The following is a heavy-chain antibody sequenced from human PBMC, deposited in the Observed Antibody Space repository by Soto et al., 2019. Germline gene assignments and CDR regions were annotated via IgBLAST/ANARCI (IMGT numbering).Heavy chain of an antibody. D-gene: IGHD3-10*01. CDR3: ARSGSGSYYPHNWLDP. J-gene: IGHJ5*02. CDR2: ISSSSSYI. Sequence: GGSLRLSCAASGFTFSSYSMNWVRQAPGKGLEWVSSISSSSSYIYYADSVKGRFTISRDNAKNSLYLQMNSLRAEDTAVYYCARSGSGSYYPHNWLDPWGQGTLVTVSS. CDR1: GFTFSSYS. V-gene: IGHV3-21*01.